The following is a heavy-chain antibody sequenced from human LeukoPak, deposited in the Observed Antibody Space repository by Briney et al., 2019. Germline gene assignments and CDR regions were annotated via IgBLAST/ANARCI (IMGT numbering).Heavy chain of an antibody. CDR1: GFTFSSYS. Sequence: GGSLRLSCAASGFTFSSYSMNWVRQAPGKGLEWVSSISSSSSYIYYADSVKGRFTISRDNAKNSLYLQMNSLRAEDTAVYYCARVGYGDYGDAFDIWGQGTMVTVSS. V-gene: IGHV3-21*01. CDR2: ISSSSSYI. J-gene: IGHJ3*02. CDR3: ARVGYGDYGDAFDI. D-gene: IGHD4-17*01.